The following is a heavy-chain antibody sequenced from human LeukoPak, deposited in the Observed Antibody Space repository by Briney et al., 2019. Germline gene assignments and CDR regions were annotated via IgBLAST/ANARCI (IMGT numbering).Heavy chain of an antibody. D-gene: IGHD6-19*01. CDR1: GYTFTGYY. J-gene: IGHJ5*02. CDR2: INPNSGGT. Sequence: ASVKVSCKASGYTFTGYYMHWVRQAPGQGLEWMGWINPNSGGTNHAQKFQGRVTMTRDTSISTAYMELSRLRSDDTAVYYCARASRAVAGKDWFDPWGQGTLVTVSS. V-gene: IGHV1-2*02. CDR3: ARASRAVAGKDWFDP.